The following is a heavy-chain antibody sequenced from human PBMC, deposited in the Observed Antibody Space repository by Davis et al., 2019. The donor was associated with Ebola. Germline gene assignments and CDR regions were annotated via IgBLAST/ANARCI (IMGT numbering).Heavy chain of an antibody. CDR3: ARLYGSGSSFDY. CDR2: IYYSGST. Sequence: SETLSLTCTVSGGSISSYYWSWIRQPPGKGLEWIGYIYYSGSTNYNPSLKSRVTISVDTSKNQFSPKLSSVTAADTAVYYCARLYGSGSSFDYWGQGTLVTVSS. CDR1: GGSISSYY. D-gene: IGHD3-10*01. V-gene: IGHV4-59*01. J-gene: IGHJ4*02.